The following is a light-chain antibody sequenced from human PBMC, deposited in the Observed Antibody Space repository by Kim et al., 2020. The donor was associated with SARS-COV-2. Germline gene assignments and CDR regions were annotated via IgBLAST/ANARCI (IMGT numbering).Light chain of an antibody. CDR1: QGIGND. J-gene: IGKJ1*01. V-gene: IGKV1-17*01. CDR3: LQYNTYPWT. Sequence: DVQMTQSPSSLSASIGDRVTITCRASQGIGNDLGWYQQKPGKAPQRLIYDASSVQSGVPSRFSGSGSGTEFALIINSLQPADFATYYCLQYNTYPWTFGQGTKVDIK. CDR2: DAS.